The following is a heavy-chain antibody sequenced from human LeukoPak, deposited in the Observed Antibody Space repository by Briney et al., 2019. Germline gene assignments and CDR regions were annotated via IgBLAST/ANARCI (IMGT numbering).Heavy chain of an antibody. CDR3: AREEWQDAFDI. Sequence: PSETLSLTCTVSGGSISSYYWSWIRQPPGKGLEWIGYIYYSGSTNYNPSLKSRVTISVDTSKNQFSLKLSSVTAADTAVYYCAREEWQDAFDIWGQGTMVTVSS. V-gene: IGHV4-59*01. D-gene: IGHD3-3*01. CDR2: IYYSGST. J-gene: IGHJ3*02. CDR1: GGSISSYY.